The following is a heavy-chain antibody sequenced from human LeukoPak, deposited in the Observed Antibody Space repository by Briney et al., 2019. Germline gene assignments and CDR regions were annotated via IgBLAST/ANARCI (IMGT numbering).Heavy chain of an antibody. CDR1: GYSIFSGYY. J-gene: IGHJ4*02. D-gene: IGHD6-13*01. Sequence: SETLSPTCTVSGYSIFSGYYWGWIRQPPGKGLEWIGSIYHSGSTYYNPSLKSRVTISVDTSKNQFSLKLSSVTAADTAVYYCARLHIAAAGGIDYWGQGTLVTVSS. CDR2: IYHSGST. CDR3: ARLHIAAAGGIDY. V-gene: IGHV4-38-2*02.